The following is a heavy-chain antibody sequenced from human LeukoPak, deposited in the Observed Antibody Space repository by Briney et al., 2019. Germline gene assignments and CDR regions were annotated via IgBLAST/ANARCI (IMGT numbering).Heavy chain of an antibody. Sequence: GESLRLSCVLSGLTFSDAWMSWVRQAPGKGLEWVGRIRNDRITDYAAPVQGRFSISRDNSKNTFYLQMNSLRTEDTGMYFCTWVATFFTVDYWGQGTLVTVSS. CDR2: IRNDRIT. D-gene: IGHD5-12*01. V-gene: IGHV3-15*01. J-gene: IGHJ4*01. CDR1: GLTFSDAW. CDR3: TWVATFFTVDY.